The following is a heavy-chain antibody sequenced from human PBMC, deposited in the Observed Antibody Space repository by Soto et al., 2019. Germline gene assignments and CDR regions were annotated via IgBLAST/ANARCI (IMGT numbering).Heavy chain of an antibody. CDR2: ISISGGGP. CDR3: VNSMAAVATHS. V-gene: IGHV3-64D*06. J-gene: IGHJ4*02. Sequence: EVQLVESGGGLVQPGGSLRLSCSASGFTFSTYAMHWVRQAPGRGLEYVSGISISGGGPYYADSVKGRFTISRDNSKNTVHLQMSSLRAEDTAFYYCVNSMAAVATHSWGQGTLVTVSS. CDR1: GFTFSTYA. D-gene: IGHD6-13*01.